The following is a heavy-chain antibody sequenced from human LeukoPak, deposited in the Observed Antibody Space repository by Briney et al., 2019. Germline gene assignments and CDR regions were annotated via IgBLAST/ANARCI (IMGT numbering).Heavy chain of an antibody. D-gene: IGHD6-13*01. CDR3: ASLGYSSSWYYFDY. CDR2: IYYSGST. Sequence: SETLSLTCAVYGGSFSGYYWSWIRQPPGKGLEWIGSIYYSGSTYYNPSPKSRVTISVDTSKNQFSLKLSSVTAADTAVYYCASLGYSSSWYYFDYWGQGTLVTVSS. CDR1: GGSFSGYY. J-gene: IGHJ4*02. V-gene: IGHV4-34*01.